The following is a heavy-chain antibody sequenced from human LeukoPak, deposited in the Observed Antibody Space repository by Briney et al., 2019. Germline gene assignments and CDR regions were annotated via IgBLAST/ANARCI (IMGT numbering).Heavy chain of an antibody. D-gene: IGHD3-10*01. V-gene: IGHV3-30-3*01. CDR2: ISYDGSNK. Sequence: HSGGSLRLSCAASGFTFSSYAMPWVRQAPGKGLEWVAVISYDGSNKYYADSVKGRFTISRDNSKNTLYLQMNSLRAEDTAVYYCARDESPYGSGDFDYWGQGTLVTVSS. CDR1: GFTFSSYA. CDR3: ARDESPYGSGDFDY. J-gene: IGHJ4*02.